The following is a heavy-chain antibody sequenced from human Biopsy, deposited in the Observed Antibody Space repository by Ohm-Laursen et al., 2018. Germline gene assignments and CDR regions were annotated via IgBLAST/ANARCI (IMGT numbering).Heavy chain of an antibody. CDR2: IWYDGSNK. CDR1: GFTFSSYG. CDR3: ARDRYYGSESYYSHYNMDV. J-gene: IGHJ6*02. V-gene: IGHV3-33*01. Sequence: SLRLSCAAPGFTFSSYGIHWVRQAPGKGLEWVAVIWYDGSNKYSADSVKCRFSISRDNSKNTVYLQMNSLRAADTAVYYCARDRYYGSESYYSHYNMDVWGQGTTVSVSS. D-gene: IGHD3-10*01.